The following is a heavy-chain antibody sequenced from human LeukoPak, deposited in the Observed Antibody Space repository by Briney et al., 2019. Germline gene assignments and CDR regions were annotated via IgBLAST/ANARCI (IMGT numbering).Heavy chain of an antibody. V-gene: IGHV4-39*01. J-gene: IGHJ4*02. D-gene: IGHD3-22*01. CDR1: GVSISRSDYY. CDR2: ISHTGST. Sequence: PSETLSLTCTVSGVSISRSDYYWGWIRQPPGKGLEWIGSISHTGSTYHNPSLKSRVTISVDTPKNQFSLMLNSVTAADTAVYYCARHSSGYYLYYFDYWGQGTLVTVSS. CDR3: ARHSSGYYLYYFDY.